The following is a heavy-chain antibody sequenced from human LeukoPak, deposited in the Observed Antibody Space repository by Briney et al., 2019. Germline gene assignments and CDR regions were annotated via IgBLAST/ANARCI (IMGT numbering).Heavy chain of an antibody. CDR3: ARVRAVAGTPFDY. D-gene: IGHD6-19*01. CDR2: IYHSGST. V-gene: IGHV4-38-2*02. J-gene: IGHJ4*02. CDR1: GYSISSGYS. Sequence: PSETLSLTCTVSGYSISSGYSWGWIRQPPGKGLEWIGSIYHSGSTYYNPSLKSRVTISLDTSKNQFSLKVRSVTAADTAVYFCARVRAVAGTPFDYWGQGTLVTVSS.